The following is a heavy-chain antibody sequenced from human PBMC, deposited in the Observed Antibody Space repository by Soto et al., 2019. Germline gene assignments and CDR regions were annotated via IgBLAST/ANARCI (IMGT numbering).Heavy chain of an antibody. D-gene: IGHD4-4*01. Sequence: GGSLRLSCAASGFTFSSYGMHWVRQAPGKGLEWVAVISYDGSNKYYADSVKGRFTISRDNSKNTLYLQMNSLRAEDTAVYYCAKDESTTVTLDYWGQGTLVTVSS. CDR2: ISYDGSNK. J-gene: IGHJ4*02. CDR1: GFTFSSYG. V-gene: IGHV3-30*18. CDR3: AKDESTTVTLDY.